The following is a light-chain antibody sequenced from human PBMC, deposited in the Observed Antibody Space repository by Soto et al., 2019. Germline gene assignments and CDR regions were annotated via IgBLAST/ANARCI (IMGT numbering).Light chain of an antibody. CDR1: SSNIGGNT. CDR2: SNS. CDR3: AAWDDSLNRPV. Sequence: QAVVTQPPSASGTPGQRVTISCSGRSSNIGGNTVNWYQQIPGTAPKLLIYSNSQRPSGVPDRFSGSKSGSSASLAISGLQSEDEADYYCAAWDDSLNRPVFGGGTQLTVL. J-gene: IGLJ7*01. V-gene: IGLV1-44*01.